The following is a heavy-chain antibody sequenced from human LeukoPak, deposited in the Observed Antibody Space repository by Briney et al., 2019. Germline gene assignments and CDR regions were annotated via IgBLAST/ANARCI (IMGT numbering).Heavy chain of an antibody. D-gene: IGHD4-17*01. Sequence: SETLSLTCTVSGGSISSSSYYWGWIRQPPGKGLEWIGYIYYSGSTNYNPSLKSRVTISVDTSKNQFSLKLSSVTAADTAVYYCARHPYGDYVDWFDPRGQGTLVTVSS. CDR3: ARHPYGDYVDWFDP. V-gene: IGHV4-61*05. J-gene: IGHJ5*02. CDR1: GGSISSSSYY. CDR2: IYYSGST.